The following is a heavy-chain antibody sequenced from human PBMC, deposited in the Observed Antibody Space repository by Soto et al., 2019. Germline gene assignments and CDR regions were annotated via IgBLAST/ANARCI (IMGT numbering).Heavy chain of an antibody. CDR2: ISYDGSNK. CDR1: GFTFSSYA. V-gene: IGHV3-30-3*01. Sequence: QVQLVESGGGVVQPGRSLRLSCAASGFTFSSYAMHWVRQAPGKGLEWVAVISYDGSNKYYADSVKGRFTISRDNSKNTLYLQMNSLRAEDTAVYYCARANPELWELLRVGACDIWGQGPMVTVSS. J-gene: IGHJ3*02. CDR3: ARANPELWELLRVGACDI. D-gene: IGHD1-26*01.